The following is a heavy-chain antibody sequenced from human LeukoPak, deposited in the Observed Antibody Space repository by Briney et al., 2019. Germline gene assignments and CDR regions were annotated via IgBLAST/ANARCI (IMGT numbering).Heavy chain of an antibody. V-gene: IGHV3-30*04. CDR2: ISYDGSNK. J-gene: IGHJ3*02. CDR1: GFTFSSYA. Sequence: GGSLRLSCAASGFTFSSYAMHWVRQAPGKGLEWVAVISYDGSNKYYADSVKGRFTISRDNSKNTLYLQMNSLRAEDTAIYYCTSFAPYEAFDIWGQGTMVTVSS. CDR3: TSFAPYEAFDI.